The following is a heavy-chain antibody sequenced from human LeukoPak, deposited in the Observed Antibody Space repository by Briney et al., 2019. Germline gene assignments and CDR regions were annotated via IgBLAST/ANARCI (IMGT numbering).Heavy chain of an antibody. Sequence: GGSLRLSCAASGFTFSSCGLHWVRQAPGKGLEWVAVIWYDGSNKYYADSVKGRFTISRDNSKNTLYLQMNSLRAEDTAVYYCARSPQLVRKTYFDYWGQGTLVTVSS. CDR3: ARSPQLVRKTYFDY. V-gene: IGHV3-33*01. J-gene: IGHJ4*02. CDR1: GFTFSSCG. CDR2: IWYDGSNK. D-gene: IGHD6-13*01.